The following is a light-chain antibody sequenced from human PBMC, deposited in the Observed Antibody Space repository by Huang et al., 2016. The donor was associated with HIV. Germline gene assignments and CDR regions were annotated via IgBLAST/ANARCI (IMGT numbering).Light chain of an antibody. CDR1: QSVTNTY. CDR2: GAS. J-gene: IGKJ4*01. V-gene: IGKV3-20*01. Sequence: EIVLTQSPGTLSSSPGERATLSCRASQSVTNTYLAWYQQIPGQAPRLLIYGASNRATGIPDRFSGSGSGTDFTLSISRLEPEDFAVYYCQQYGSSPLTFGGGTKVEIK. CDR3: QQYGSSPLT.